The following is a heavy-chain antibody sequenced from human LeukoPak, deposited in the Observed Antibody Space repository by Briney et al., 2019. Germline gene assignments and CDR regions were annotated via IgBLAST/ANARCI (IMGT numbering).Heavy chain of an antibody. V-gene: IGHV1-69*05. J-gene: IGHJ4*02. CDR2: IILIFGTA. D-gene: IGHD1-26*01. CDR1: GGTFSSYA. Sequence: SVKVSCKASGGTFSSYAISWVRQAPGQGLEWMGGIILIFGTANYAQKFQGRVTITTDESTSTAYMELSSLRSEDTAVYYCARDTEGGSYYGYWGQGTLVTVSS. CDR3: ARDTEGGSYYGY.